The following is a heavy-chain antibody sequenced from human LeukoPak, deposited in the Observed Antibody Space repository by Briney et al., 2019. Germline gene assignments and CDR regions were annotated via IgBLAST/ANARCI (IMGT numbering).Heavy chain of an antibody. V-gene: IGHV3-48*02. Sequence: PGGSLRLSCAASGFTFSSYSMIWVRQAPGKGLEWVSYISTGSSTIYYADSVKGRFTISRDNAKNSLYLQMNSLRDEDTAVYYCARDVERTGGTYYYGSENPRGWGQGTLVTVSS. CDR3: ARDVERTGGTYYYGSENPRG. D-gene: IGHD3-10*01. J-gene: IGHJ4*02. CDR2: ISTGSSTI. CDR1: GFTFSSYS.